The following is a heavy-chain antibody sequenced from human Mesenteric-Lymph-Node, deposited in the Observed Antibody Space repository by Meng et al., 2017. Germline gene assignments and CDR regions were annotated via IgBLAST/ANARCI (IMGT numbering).Heavy chain of an antibody. CDR3: ARDGYSSSWYFYYFDY. CDR1: GFIFSSYA. D-gene: IGHD6-13*01. Sequence: GGSLRLSCAASGFIFSSYAMSWVRQVPGRGLEWVSAISGNGVTTKYAESVKGRFTIARDNSKNTVYLQMNSLRAEDTAVYYCARDGYSSSWYFYYFDYWGQGTLVTVSS. CDR2: ISGNGVTT. V-gene: IGHV3-23*01. J-gene: IGHJ4*02.